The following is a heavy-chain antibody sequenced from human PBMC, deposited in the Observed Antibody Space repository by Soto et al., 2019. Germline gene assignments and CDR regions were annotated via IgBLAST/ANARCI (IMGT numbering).Heavy chain of an antibody. CDR2: ISAYNGNT. CDR3: ARLGVVVVAASASYYYYGMDV. D-gene: IGHD2-15*01. CDR1: GYTFTNYG. J-gene: IGHJ6*02. V-gene: IGHV1-18*01. Sequence: ASVKVSCKASGYTFTNYGISWVRQAPGQGLEWMGWISAYNGNTNYAQKLQGRVTMTTDTSTSTAYMELRSLRSDDTAVYYCARLGVVVVAASASYYYYGMDVWGQGTTVTDSS.